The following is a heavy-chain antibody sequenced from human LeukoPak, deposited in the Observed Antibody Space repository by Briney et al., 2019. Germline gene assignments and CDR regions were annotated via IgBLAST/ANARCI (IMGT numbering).Heavy chain of an antibody. CDR3: ARVDPAGAIGR. CDR1: GYTFTSYG. CDR2: ISGYNGNT. Sequence: GASVKVSCKASGYTFTSYGISWVRQAPGQGLEWMGWISGYNGNTDYVQKLQGRVTMTRDTSTSTAYMELRSLRSDDTAVYYCARVDPAGAIGRWGQGTLVTVSS. D-gene: IGHD2-2*01. J-gene: IGHJ4*02. V-gene: IGHV1-18*01.